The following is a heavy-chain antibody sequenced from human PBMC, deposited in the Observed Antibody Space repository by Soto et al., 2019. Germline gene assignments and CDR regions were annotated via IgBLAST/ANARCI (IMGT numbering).Heavy chain of an antibody. CDR3: ASSYGSGYRAFDY. Sequence: QVQLVQSGAEVKRPGSSVKVSCKASGDTFTCYSINWVRQAPGLGLEWMGRINPILSMSNYAQRFPGRVTMTADKSTSTAYIELSSMRSEDTAIYYCASSYGSGYRAFDYWGQGALVTVSS. CDR1: GDTFTCYS. V-gene: IGHV1-69*02. J-gene: IGHJ4*02. D-gene: IGHD3-10*01. CDR2: INPILSMS.